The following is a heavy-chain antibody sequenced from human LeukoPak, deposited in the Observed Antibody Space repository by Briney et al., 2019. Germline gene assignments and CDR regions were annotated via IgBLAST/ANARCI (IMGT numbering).Heavy chain of an antibody. D-gene: IGHD3-10*01. CDR3: ERGRGKSNDVIDI. V-gene: IGHV3-53*04. Sequence: GGSLSFSCSASGFTVSSDHMSWLRQAPGKGLEWVSVIYSSSITSYADSVKGRFTISRHNSKNTLYLQMNSLRADDTAVYYCERGRGKSNDVIDIWGQGTMVTVSS. CDR2: IYSSSIT. CDR1: GFTVSSDH. J-gene: IGHJ3*02.